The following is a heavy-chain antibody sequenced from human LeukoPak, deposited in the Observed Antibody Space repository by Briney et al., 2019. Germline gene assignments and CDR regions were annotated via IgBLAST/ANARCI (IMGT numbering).Heavy chain of an antibody. CDR2: IRYDGSNK. Sequence: RGSLRLSCAASVCTFSSYGMDWVRHAPRKWRGWVAFIRYDGSNKYYADSVKGRFTISRDNSKNTLYLQMNSLRAEETAVYYRAKDKGYDSSGVDYWGQGTLVTVSS. D-gene: IGHD3-22*01. CDR3: AKDKGYDSSGVDY. CDR1: VCTFSSYG. V-gene: IGHV3-30*02. J-gene: IGHJ4*02.